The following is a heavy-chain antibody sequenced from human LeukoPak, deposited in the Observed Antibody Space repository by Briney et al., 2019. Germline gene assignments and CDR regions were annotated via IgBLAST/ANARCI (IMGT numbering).Heavy chain of an antibody. CDR1: GYSFTSYW. V-gene: IGHV5-51*01. Sequence: GESLQISCQGSGYSFTSYWIGWVRQVPGKGLEWMGIIDPGESDTRYSPSFQGQVTISADKSISTAYLQWSSLKASDTAMYYCARLIRITIFGVVMQYLDYWGQGTLVPVSS. CDR3: ARLIRITIFGVVMQYLDY. D-gene: IGHD3-3*01. CDR2: IDPGESDT. J-gene: IGHJ4*02.